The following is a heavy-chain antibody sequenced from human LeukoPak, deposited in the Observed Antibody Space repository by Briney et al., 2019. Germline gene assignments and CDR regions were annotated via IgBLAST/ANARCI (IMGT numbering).Heavy chain of an antibody. CDR2: IYYSGST. CDR3: ASRYFDWLSGDAEYFQH. J-gene: IGHJ1*01. D-gene: IGHD3-9*01. V-gene: IGHV4-61*01. CDR1: GGSVSSGSYY. Sequence: SETLSLTCTVSGGSVSSGSYYWSWIRQPPGKGLEWIGYIYYSGSTNYIPSLKSRVTISVDTSKNQFSLKLSSVTAADTAVYYCASRYFDWLSGDAEYFQHWGQGTLVTVSS.